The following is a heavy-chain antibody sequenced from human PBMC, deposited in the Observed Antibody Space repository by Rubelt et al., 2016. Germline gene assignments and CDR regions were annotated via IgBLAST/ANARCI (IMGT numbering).Heavy chain of an antibody. V-gene: IGHV3-30*19. CDR3: ARDHDRYCSGGSCYGLGNY. Sequence: GMHWVRQAPGKGLEWVAVISYDGSNKYYADSVKGRFTISRDNSKNTLYLQMNSLRAEDTAVYYCARDHDRYCSGGSCYGLGNYWGQGTLVTVSS. CDR2: ISYDGSNK. D-gene: IGHD2-15*01. J-gene: IGHJ4*02.